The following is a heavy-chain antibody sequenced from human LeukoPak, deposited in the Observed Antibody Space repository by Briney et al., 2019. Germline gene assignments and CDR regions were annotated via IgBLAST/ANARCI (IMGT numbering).Heavy chain of an antibody. CDR3: ARDNNWNDS. CDR2: ISISGSTK. CDR1: GFTFSDYN. Sequence: PGGSLRLSCAASGFTFSDYNMRWIRQAPGKGLEWVSSISISGSTKYYADSVKGRFTISRDNAKNSLFLQMNSLRAEDTAVYYCARDNNWNDSWGQGTLVTVSS. J-gene: IGHJ5*01. V-gene: IGHV3-11*01.